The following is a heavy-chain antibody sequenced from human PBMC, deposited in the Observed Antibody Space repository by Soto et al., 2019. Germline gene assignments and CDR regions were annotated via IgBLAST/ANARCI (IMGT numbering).Heavy chain of an antibody. D-gene: IGHD4-17*01. Sequence: PGGSLRLSCAASGFTFSSYAMSWVRQAPGKGLEWVPAISGSGGSTYYADSVKGRFTISRDNSKNTLYLQMNSLRAEDTAVYYCAKVTFSGTTVPIDYWGQGTLVTVSS. CDR1: GFTFSSYA. V-gene: IGHV3-23*01. CDR3: AKVTFSGTTVPIDY. J-gene: IGHJ4*02. CDR2: ISGSGGST.